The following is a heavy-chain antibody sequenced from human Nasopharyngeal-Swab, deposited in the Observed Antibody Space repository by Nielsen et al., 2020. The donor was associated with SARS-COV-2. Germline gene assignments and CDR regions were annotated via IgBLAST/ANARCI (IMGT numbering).Heavy chain of an antibody. J-gene: IGHJ4*02. D-gene: IGHD2-15*01. V-gene: IGHV4-31*02. CDR2: IYYSGST. Sequence: WIRQPPGKGLEWIGYIYYSGSTYYNPSLKSRVTISVDTSKNQFSLKLTSVTAADTAVFYCARGWVGYSGGFDCWGQGTLVTVSS. CDR3: ARGWVGYSGGFDC.